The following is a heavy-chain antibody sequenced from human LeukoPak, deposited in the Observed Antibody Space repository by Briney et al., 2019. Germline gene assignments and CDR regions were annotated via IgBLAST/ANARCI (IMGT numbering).Heavy chain of an antibody. CDR1: GYTFTSYG. Sequence: ASVKVSCKASGYTFTSYGISWVRQAPGQGLEWMGWINPNSGGTNYAQKFQGRVTMTRDTSISTAYMELSRLRSDDTAVYYCARDPVLRYFDWLSDDAFDIWGQGTMVTVSS. V-gene: IGHV1-2*02. D-gene: IGHD3-9*01. CDR2: INPNSGGT. J-gene: IGHJ3*02. CDR3: ARDPVLRYFDWLSDDAFDI.